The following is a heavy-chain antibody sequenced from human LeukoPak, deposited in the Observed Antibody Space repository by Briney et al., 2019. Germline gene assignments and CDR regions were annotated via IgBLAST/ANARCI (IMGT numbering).Heavy chain of an antibody. CDR1: GFTFSSYA. CDR2: ISGSGGST. V-gene: IGHV3-23*01. Sequence: GGSLRLSCAASGFTFSSYAMSWVRQAPGKGLEWVSAISGSGGSTYYADSVKGRFTISRDNSKNTLYLQMNSLRAEDTAVYYCAKSYESSRIAAAGPPGDYWGQGTLVTVFS. CDR3: AKSYESSRIAAAGPPGDY. J-gene: IGHJ4*02. D-gene: IGHD6-13*01.